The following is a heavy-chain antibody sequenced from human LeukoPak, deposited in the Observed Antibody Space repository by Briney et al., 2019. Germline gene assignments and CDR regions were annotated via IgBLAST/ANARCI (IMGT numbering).Heavy chain of an antibody. CDR2: ISTYNGNT. CDR3: ARGYGDEDIDYYFDY. D-gene: IGHD4-17*01. V-gene: IGHV1-18*01. CDR1: GGTFSSYA. J-gene: IGHJ4*02. Sequence: ASVKVSCKASGGTFSSYAISWVRQAPGQGLEWMGWISTYNGNTNYAQKLQGRVTMTTDTSTSTAYMELRSLRSDDTAVYYCARGYGDEDIDYYFDYWGQGTLVTVSS.